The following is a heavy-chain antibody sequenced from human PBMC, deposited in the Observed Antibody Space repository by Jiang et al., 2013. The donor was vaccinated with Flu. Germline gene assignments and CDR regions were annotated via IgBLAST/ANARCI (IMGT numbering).Heavy chain of an antibody. J-gene: IGHJ4*02. CDR3: TRSRIWCSGGNCYPYYFDY. Sequence: AASVKGRFTISRDDSKSIAYLQMNSLKTEDTAVYYCTRSRIWCSGGNCYPYYFDYWGQGTLVTVSS. D-gene: IGHD2-15*01. V-gene: IGHV3-49*02.